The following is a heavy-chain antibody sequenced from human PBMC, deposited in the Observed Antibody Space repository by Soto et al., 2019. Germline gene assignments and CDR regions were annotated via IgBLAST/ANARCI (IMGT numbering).Heavy chain of an antibody. CDR1: GFTFDDYA. D-gene: IGHD3-10*01. V-gene: IGHV3-9*01. CDR2: ISWNSGSI. Sequence: SLRLSCAASGFTFDDYAMHWVRQAPGKGLEWVSGISWNSGSIGYADSVKGRFTISRDNAKNSLYLQMNSLRAEDTALYYCAKSRGGLPIYYFDYWGQGTLVTVSS. CDR3: AKSRGGLPIYYFDY. J-gene: IGHJ4*02.